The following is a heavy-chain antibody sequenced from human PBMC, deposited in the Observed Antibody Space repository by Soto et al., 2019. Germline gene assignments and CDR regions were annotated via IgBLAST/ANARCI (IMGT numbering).Heavy chain of an antibody. J-gene: IGHJ4*02. CDR2: IIPKFDAP. V-gene: IGHV1-69*06. Sequence: QVQLVQSGAEVKKPGSSVKVSCKASGDTFSTFTFNWVRQAPGQGLEWMGRIIPKFDAPDFAQKFQGRVTITADKSTSTVDMDLRSLSSDDTAVYYFARGASHLDYWGQGTLVTVSS. CDR1: GDTFSTFT. CDR3: ARGASHLDY.